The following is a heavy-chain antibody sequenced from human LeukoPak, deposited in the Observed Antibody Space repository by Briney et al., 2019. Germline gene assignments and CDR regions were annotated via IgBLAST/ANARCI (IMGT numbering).Heavy chain of an antibody. CDR1: GFTFSSNW. Sequence: PGGSLRLSCAPSGFTFSSNWMSWVSQAPGKGLEWVANIKQDGSKKYHVDSVKGRFTISRDNAKNSLYLQMNSLRAEDTAVYYCARDETHYGMDVWGQGTTVTVSS. CDR2: IKQDGSKK. J-gene: IGHJ6*02. CDR3: ARDETHYGMDV. V-gene: IGHV3-7*01.